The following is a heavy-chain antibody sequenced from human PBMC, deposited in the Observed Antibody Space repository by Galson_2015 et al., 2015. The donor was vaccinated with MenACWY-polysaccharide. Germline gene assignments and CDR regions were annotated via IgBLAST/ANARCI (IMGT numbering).Heavy chain of an antibody. CDR2: INYSGST. CDR3: ARAIAVAGQRRDFDL. CDR1: GGSISSYY. D-gene: IGHD6-19*01. J-gene: IGHJ2*01. Sequence: LSLTCTVSGGSISSYYWHWIRQPPGKGLEWVGYINYSGSTNHNPSLKSRVTMSVDTSKNQFSLNLTSVTDADTAVYYCARAIAVAGQRRDFDLWGRGTLVTVSS. V-gene: IGHV4-59*01.